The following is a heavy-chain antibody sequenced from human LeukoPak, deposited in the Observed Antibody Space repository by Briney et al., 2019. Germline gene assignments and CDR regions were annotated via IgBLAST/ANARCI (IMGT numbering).Heavy chain of an antibody. J-gene: IGHJ4*02. D-gene: IGHD2-8*01. CDR1: GFTFTNYS. CDR3: VLQHINGLNQFAH. Sequence: FSAASGFTFTNYSASWIRQAPERGLDWVSAISTSGDTTYYADSVKGQFTVSRDNSINTRDLQMDGLRAGDAAVYYCVLQHINGLNQFAHWGRGTLVTVSS. CDR2: ISTSGDTT. V-gene: IGHV3-23*01.